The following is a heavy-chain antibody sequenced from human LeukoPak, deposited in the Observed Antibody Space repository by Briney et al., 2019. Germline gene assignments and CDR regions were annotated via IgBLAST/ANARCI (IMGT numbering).Heavy chain of an antibody. Sequence: GASVNASCNASGYSFTDYGITWVRQAPGQGLERMGWISSRNGNTNYSQRLQGRVTMTTDTSTSTAYMELRSLTSDDTAVYYCARDHALWSNCFDYWGQGTLVTVSS. CDR3: ARDHALWSNCFDY. V-gene: IGHV1-18*01. J-gene: IGHJ4*02. CDR1: GYSFTDYG. CDR2: ISSRNGNT. D-gene: IGHD2/OR15-2a*01.